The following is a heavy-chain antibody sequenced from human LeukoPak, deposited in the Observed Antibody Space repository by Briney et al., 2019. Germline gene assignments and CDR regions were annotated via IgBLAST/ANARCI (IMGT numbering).Heavy chain of an antibody. CDR2: INQSGST. D-gene: IGHD3-10*01. CDR3: ARGRNRPQFSGLRSCTFDI. Sequence: SETLSLTCAVYSGSFSGYYWSWIRQPPGKGLEWIGEINQSGSTNYNPSLKSRVTISEDTSKNQFSLKLSSVTAADTAVYYCARGRNRPQFSGLRSCTFDIWGQGTLVTVSS. V-gene: IGHV4-34*01. CDR1: SGSFSGYY. J-gene: IGHJ3*02.